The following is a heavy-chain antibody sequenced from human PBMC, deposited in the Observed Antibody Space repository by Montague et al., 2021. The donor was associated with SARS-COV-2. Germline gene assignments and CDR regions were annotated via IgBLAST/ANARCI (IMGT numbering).Heavy chain of an antibody. CDR2: KNQDGKT. J-gene: IGHJ4*02. Sequence: KNQDGKTKYNPSLQSRVTMSVDKSNNQFSLRLTSVTAADTAVYYCARVCASAWRQLECWGQGIMVTVSS. V-gene: IGHV4-34*01. D-gene: IGHD6-19*01. CDR3: ARVCASAWRQLEC.